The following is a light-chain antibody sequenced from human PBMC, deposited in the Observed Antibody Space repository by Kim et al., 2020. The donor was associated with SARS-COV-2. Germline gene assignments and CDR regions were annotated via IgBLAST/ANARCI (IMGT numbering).Light chain of an antibody. J-gene: IGKJ4*01. CDR3: QQHKSYPLT. Sequence: DIQMTQSPSSLSASVGDRVTITCRASQDISNSLAWFQQKPGKAPKSLIYAASGLQSGVPSKFSGSGSGTDFTLTISNLQPEDFATYYCQQHKSYPLTFGGGTKVDIK. CDR1: QDISNS. CDR2: AAS. V-gene: IGKV1-16*02.